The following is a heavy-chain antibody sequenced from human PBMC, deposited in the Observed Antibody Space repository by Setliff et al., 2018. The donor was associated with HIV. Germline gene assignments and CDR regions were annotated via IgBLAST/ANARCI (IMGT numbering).Heavy chain of an antibody. J-gene: IGHJ4*02. D-gene: IGHD3-3*01. CDR3: ARLSKYYDFWTPDS. CDR1: RYSFTNYW. Sequence: PGASLKISCKGSRYSFTNYWVGWVRQMPANGLEWMGLIWPDDSDTIYSPSFQGQVTMSADKSISTAYLRWSSLRAPDTAMYYCARLSKYYDFWTPDSWGQGTLVTVSS. V-gene: IGHV5-51*01. CDR2: IWPDDSDT.